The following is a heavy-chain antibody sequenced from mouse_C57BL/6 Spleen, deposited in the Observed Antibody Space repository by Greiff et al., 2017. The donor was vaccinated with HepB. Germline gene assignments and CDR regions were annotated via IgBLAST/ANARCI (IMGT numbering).Heavy chain of an antibody. CDR2: ISYDGSN. CDR3: AREGNYDGYYGD. V-gene: IGHV3-6*01. D-gene: IGHD2-3*01. CDR1: GYSITSGYY. J-gene: IGHJ2*01. Sequence: DVQLQESGPGLVKPSQSLSLTCSVTGYSITSGYYWNWIRQFPGNKLEWMGYISYDGSNNYNPSLKNRISITRDTSKNQFFLKLNSVTTEDTATYYCAREGNYDGYYGDWGQGTTLTVSS.